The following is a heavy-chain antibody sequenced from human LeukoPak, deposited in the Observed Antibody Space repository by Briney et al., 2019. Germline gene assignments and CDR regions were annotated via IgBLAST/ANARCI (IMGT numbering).Heavy chain of an antibody. Sequence: SETLSLTCTVSGGSISGYYHNWVRQSPGRGLEWIGLVHYSGNTNYNPSLKSRVSISTDTSKNQFSLELTSVTAADTAVYYCVIGRGWQPDYWGQGIPVTVFS. CDR2: VHYSGNT. V-gene: IGHV4-59*03. CDR1: GGSISGYY. J-gene: IGHJ4*02. CDR3: VIGRGWQPDY. D-gene: IGHD3-10*01.